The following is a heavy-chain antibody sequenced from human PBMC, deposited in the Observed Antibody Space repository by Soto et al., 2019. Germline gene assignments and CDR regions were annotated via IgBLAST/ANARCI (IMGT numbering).Heavy chain of an antibody. CDR2: IGTVGGGT. J-gene: IGHJ4*02. D-gene: IGHD3-22*01. CDR3: AKDAPGSGWLSDY. CDR1: GFTFSIYA. V-gene: IGHV3-23*01. Sequence: PGGSLRLSCAASGFTFSIYAMSWVRQTPGKGLEWVSTIGTVGGGTSYADFVGGRFTISRDNSRNTLYLQMYSLRAEDTAVYYCAKDAPGSGWLSDYWGLGTLLTVSS.